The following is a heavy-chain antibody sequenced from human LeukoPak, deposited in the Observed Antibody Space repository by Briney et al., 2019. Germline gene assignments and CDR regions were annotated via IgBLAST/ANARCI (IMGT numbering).Heavy chain of an antibody. Sequence: GGSLRLSCAASGFTFSSYWMSWVRQAPGKGLEWVAVISYDGSNKYYADSVKGRFTISRDNSKNTLYLQMNSLRAEDTAVYYCAKERYYYDSSGYYFDYWGQGTLVTVSS. V-gene: IGHV3-30*18. CDR1: GFTFSSYW. D-gene: IGHD3-22*01. J-gene: IGHJ4*02. CDR3: AKERYYYDSSGYYFDY. CDR2: ISYDGSNK.